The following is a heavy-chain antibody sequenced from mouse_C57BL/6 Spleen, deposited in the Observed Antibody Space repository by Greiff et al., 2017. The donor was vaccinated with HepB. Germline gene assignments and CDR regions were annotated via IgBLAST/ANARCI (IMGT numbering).Heavy chain of an antibody. CDR2: INPSSGYT. D-gene: IGHD1-1*01. J-gene: IGHJ2*01. CDR1: GYTFTSYT. CDR3: ARSDFPYYYGNDY. V-gene: IGHV1-4*01. Sequence: QVHVKQSGAELARPGASVKMSCKASGYTFTSYTMHWVKQRPGQGLEWIGYINPSSGYTKYNQKFKDKATLTADKSSSTAYMQLSSLTSEDSAVYYCARSDFPYYYGNDYWGQGTTLTVSS.